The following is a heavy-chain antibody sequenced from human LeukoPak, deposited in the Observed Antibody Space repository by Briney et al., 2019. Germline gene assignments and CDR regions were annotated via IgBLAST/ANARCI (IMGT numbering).Heavy chain of an antibody. CDR1: GFTFRSYA. CDR3: ARDRTAGFDY. V-gene: IGHV3-64*01. Sequence: TGGSLRLSCAASGFTFRSYAMHWVRQAPGKGLEYVSAISSNGGRTYYANSVKGRFTISRDNSKNTLFLQMGSLRPEDMAVYYCARDRTAGFDYWGRGSLVTVSS. D-gene: IGHD1/OR15-1a*01. J-gene: IGHJ4*02. CDR2: ISSNGGRT.